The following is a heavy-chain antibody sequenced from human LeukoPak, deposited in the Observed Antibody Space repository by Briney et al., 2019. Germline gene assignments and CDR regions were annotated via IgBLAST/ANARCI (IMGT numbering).Heavy chain of an antibody. Sequence: AAVKVSCKDSGGTFSSYAISWVRQAPGQGRKWMGGIIPIFGTANYAQKFQGRVTITADKSTSTAYMELSSLRSEDTAVYYCARIPPPNPSDTDANWFGPRGQGTLVTVSS. CDR1: GGTFSSYA. D-gene: IGHD2-2*02. V-gene: IGHV1-69*06. J-gene: IGHJ5*02. CDR2: IIPIFGTA. CDR3: ARIPPPNPSDTDANWFGP.